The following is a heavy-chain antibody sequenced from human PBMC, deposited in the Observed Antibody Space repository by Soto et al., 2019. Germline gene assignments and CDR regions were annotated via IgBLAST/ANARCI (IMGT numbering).Heavy chain of an antibody. CDR1: GLTFSNYV. CDR3: AKRSIAVGGTLYFDL. Sequence: EMQLLESGGGLVQPGGSLRLSCAASGLTFSNYVVTWVRQAPGKGLEWLSSITESGSKTYYADSVKGRLTISRDNSKNTLYLQMNSLRAEDTAVYYCAKRSIAVGGTLYFDLWGRGTLVTVSS. V-gene: IGHV3-23*01. J-gene: IGHJ2*01. CDR2: ITESGSKT. D-gene: IGHD6-19*01.